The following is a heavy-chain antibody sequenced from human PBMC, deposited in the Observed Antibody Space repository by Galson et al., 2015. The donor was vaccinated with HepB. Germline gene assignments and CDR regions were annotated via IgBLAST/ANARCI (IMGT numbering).Heavy chain of an antibody. CDR3: AKVFPEKTSGWYRQALYYFDS. CDR1: GFTFSYYA. D-gene: IGHD6-19*01. CDR2: ITPSGDNT. J-gene: IGHJ4*02. Sequence: SLRLSCAASGFTFSYYAMSWVRQAPGKGLEWVSAITPSGDNTYSADSMKGRFTIFRDNSKNTLFLQMNSLRADDTAIYFCAKVFPEKTSGWYRQALYYFDSWGQGTRVTVSS. V-gene: IGHV3-23*01.